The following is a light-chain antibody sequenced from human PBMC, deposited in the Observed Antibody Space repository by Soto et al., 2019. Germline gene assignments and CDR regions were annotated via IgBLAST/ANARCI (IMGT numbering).Light chain of an antibody. Sequence: EVVMTQSPATLSASPGERVTLSCRASQSVSNNLAWYQHKPGQAPRLLIYGASTRANGIPARFSGSGSATAFTLTISSLQTAEFAVYYWAQYNNWLSLTFGGGTKVEIK. J-gene: IGKJ4*01. CDR3: AQYNNWLSLT. V-gene: IGKV3-15*01. CDR2: GAS. CDR1: QSVSNN.